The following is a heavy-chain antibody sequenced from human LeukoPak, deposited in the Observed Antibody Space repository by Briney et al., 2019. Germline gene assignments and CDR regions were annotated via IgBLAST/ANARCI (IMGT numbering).Heavy chain of an antibody. D-gene: IGHD3-9*01. CDR2: ISISSGTI. J-gene: IGHJ3*02. V-gene: IGHV3-48*02. CDR3: ARDFDWAFDI. CDR1: GFTFSSYS. Sequence: GGSLRLSCAASGFTFSSYSMNWVRQAPEKGLEWISYISISSGTIHYADSVKGRFTISRDNAKNSHYLQMNSLRDEDTAVYYCARDFDWAFDIWGQGTMVAVSS.